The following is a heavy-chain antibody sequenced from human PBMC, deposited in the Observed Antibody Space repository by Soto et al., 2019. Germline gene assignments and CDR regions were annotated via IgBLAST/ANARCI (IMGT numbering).Heavy chain of an antibody. J-gene: IGHJ6*02. CDR2: IYYSGTT. CDR3: ARGSSIAGLYYGMDV. D-gene: IGHD6-6*01. Sequence: PSETLSLTCTVSSASISSSSYTWGWIRQPPGKGLEWIGSIYYSGTTYYNPSLNSRVTVSVDTSKNQFSLKLSSVTAADTAVYYCARGSSIAGLYYGMDVWGQGTAVTVSS. V-gene: IGHV4-39*07. CDR1: SASISSSSYT.